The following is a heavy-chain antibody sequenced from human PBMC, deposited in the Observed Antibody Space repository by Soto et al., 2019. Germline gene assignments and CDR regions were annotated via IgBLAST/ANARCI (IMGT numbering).Heavy chain of an antibody. CDR1: GYTPTELS. D-gene: IGHD2-8*01. Sequence: ASVKVSCKVSGYTPTELSMHWVRQAPGKGLEWMGGFDPEDGETIYAQKFQGRVTMTEDTSTDTAYMELSSLRSEDTAVYYCATGGYCTNGVCYAPLPHDYWGQGTLVTVSS. CDR3: ATGGYCTNGVCYAPLPHDY. CDR2: FDPEDGET. J-gene: IGHJ4*02. V-gene: IGHV1-24*01.